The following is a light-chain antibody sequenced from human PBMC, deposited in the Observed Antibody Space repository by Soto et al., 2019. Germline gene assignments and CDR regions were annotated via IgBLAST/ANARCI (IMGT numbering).Light chain of an antibody. Sequence: EIVLTQSPGTLSLSPGERATLSCRASQSVSNSYLAWYQQKPGQAPRLLIYGASSRATDIPARFSGSGSGTDFTLTISRLEPEDSAVYYCQQYGSSPRTFGQGTKVEIK. CDR1: QSVSNSY. V-gene: IGKV3-20*01. CDR3: QQYGSSPRT. CDR2: GAS. J-gene: IGKJ1*01.